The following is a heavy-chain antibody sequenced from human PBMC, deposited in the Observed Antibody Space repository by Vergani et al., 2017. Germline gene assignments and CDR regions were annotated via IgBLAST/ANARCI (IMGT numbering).Heavy chain of an antibody. D-gene: IGHD3-22*01. CDR3: AKGALIGYYYDTSGYGP. V-gene: IGHV3-53*01. J-gene: IGHJ5*02. CDR2: ISGSGGST. CDR1: GFTVSSNY. Sequence: EVQLVESGGGLIQPGGSLRLSCAASGFTVSSNYMSWVRQAPGKGLEWVSVISGSGGSTYYADSVKGRFTISRDNSKNTLYLQMNSLRAEDTAVYYCAKGALIGYYYDTSGYGPWGQGTLVTVSS.